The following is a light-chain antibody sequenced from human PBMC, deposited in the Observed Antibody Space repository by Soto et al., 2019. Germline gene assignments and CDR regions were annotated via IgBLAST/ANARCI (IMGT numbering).Light chain of an antibody. CDR2: GAS. CDR1: QSVSSN. Sequence: EIVMTQSPATLSVSPGERATLSCRASQSVSSNLAWYQQKPGQAPRLLIYGASTRATGIPARFSGSGSGTEFTLTISRLQSEDFAVYYCQQNNNWLITFGQGTRLEIK. CDR3: QQNNNWLIT. J-gene: IGKJ5*01. V-gene: IGKV3-15*01.